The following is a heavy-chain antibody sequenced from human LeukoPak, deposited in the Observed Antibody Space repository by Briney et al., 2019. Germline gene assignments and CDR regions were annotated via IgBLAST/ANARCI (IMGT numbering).Heavy chain of an antibody. CDR3: ARGPSSGSFDY. V-gene: IGHV1-2*02. CDR1: GYTFTDYY. CDR2: INPNGGGT. Sequence: ASVKVSCKASGYTFTDYYIHWMRQAPGQGLEWMGWINPNGGGTGFAQKFQGRVTMTRDASINTVYMELSRLTSDDTAVYYCARGPSSGSFDYWGQGTLVTVSS. J-gene: IGHJ4*02. D-gene: IGHD6-19*01.